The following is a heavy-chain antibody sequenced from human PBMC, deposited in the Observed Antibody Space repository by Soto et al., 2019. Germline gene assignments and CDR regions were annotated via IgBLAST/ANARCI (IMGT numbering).Heavy chain of an antibody. J-gene: IGHJ6*03. V-gene: IGHV1-8*01. CDR3: ARGLKFTTPLVRGVNPYYYYYMDV. CDR1: GYTFSSYD. Sequence: QVQLVQSGAEVKKPGASVKVSCKASGYTFSSYDINWVRQATGQGLEWMGWMNPNSGDTNYPQKCQVRVTLTRNHSIATAYMELSSLRSEDTAVYYCARGLKFTTPLVRGVNPYYYYYMDVGGEGTTVTVSS. CDR2: MNPNSGDT. D-gene: IGHD3-10*01.